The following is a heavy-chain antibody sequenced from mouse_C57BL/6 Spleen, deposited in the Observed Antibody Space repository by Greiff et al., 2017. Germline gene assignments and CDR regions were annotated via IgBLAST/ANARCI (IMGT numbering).Heavy chain of an antibody. CDR1: GYVFSSSW. Sequence: VQVVESGPELVKPGASVKISCKASGYVFSSSWMNWVKQRPGKGLEWIGRIYPGDGDTNYNGKFKGKATLTADKSSSTAYMQLSSLTSEDSAVYCCARGITTVVATYWYFDVWGTGTTVTVSS. V-gene: IGHV1-82*01. CDR2: IYPGDGDT. D-gene: IGHD1-1*01. CDR3: ARGITTVVATYWYFDV. J-gene: IGHJ1*03.